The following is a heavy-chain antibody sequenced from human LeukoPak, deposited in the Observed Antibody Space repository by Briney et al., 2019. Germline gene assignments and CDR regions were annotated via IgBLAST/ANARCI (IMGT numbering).Heavy chain of an antibody. CDR1: GYSISSGYY. Sequence: PSETLSLTCTVSGYSISSGYYWGWIRQPPGKGLEWIGSIYHSGSTYYNPSLKSRVTISVDTSKNQFSLKLSSVTAADTAVYYCASLSWNVRAFDIWGQGTMVTVSS. J-gene: IGHJ3*02. CDR2: IYHSGST. CDR3: ASLSWNVRAFDI. V-gene: IGHV4-38-2*02. D-gene: IGHD1-1*01.